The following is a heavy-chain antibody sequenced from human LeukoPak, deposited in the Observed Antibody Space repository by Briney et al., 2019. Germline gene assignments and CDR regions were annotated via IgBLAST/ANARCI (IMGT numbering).Heavy chain of an antibody. J-gene: IGHJ4*02. Sequence: GGSLRLSCAASGFTFSNAWMSWVRQSPGKELQWVAVIYYDGSDKYYADSVKGRFTISRDNSKNTLYLQMNSLRAEDTAVYYCARDRNILTGTFDNWGQGTLVTVST. D-gene: IGHD3-9*01. V-gene: IGHV3-33*08. CDR1: GFTFSNAW. CDR3: ARDRNILTGTFDN. CDR2: IYYDGSDK.